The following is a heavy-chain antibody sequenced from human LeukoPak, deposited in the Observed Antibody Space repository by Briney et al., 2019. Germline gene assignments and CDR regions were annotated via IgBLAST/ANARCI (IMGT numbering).Heavy chain of an antibody. CDR2: ISYDGSNR. Sequence: GGSLRLSCAASGFTFSSYAMHWVRQVPGKGLEWVAVISYDGSNRYYADSVKGRFTISRDNSKNTLYLQMNSLRAEDTAVYYCARGASLAAAAYLDDYWGQGTLVTVSS. J-gene: IGHJ4*02. D-gene: IGHD6-13*01. CDR3: ARGASLAAAAYLDDY. V-gene: IGHV3-30*04. CDR1: GFTFSSYA.